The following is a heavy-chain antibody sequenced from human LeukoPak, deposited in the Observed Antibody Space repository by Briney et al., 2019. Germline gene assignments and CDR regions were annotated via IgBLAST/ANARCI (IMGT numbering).Heavy chain of an antibody. CDR1: GFTFSSYG. Sequence: PGGSLRLSCAASGFTFSSYGMSWVRQVPGKGLVWVSRINNDGTATFFADSVKGRSTISRDNAKNTLYLQMDSLRAEDTAMYYCAREILEPGKTHEYWGQGTLVTVSS. D-gene: IGHD1-1*01. V-gene: IGHV3-74*01. CDR3: AREILEPGKTHEY. CDR2: INNDGTAT. J-gene: IGHJ4*02.